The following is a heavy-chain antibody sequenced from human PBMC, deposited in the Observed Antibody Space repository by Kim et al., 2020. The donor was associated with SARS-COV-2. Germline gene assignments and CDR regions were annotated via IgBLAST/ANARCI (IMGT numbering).Heavy chain of an antibody. D-gene: IGHD2-8*02. V-gene: IGHV4-34*01. CDR3: GFTVWWNYYMDV. CDR1: GGSFSGYY. Sequence: SETLSLTCAVYGGSFSGYYWSWIRQPPGKGLEWIGEINHSGSTNYNPSLKSRVTISVDTSKNQFSLKLSSVTAADTAVYYCGFTVWWNYYMDVWGKGTTVTVSS. CDR2: INHSGST. J-gene: IGHJ6*03.